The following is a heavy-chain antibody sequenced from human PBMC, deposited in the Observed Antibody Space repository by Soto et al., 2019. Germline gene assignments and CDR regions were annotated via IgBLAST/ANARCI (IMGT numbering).Heavy chain of an antibody. Sequence: ASVKVSCKASGYTFTGYYMHWVRQAPGQGLEWMGWINPNSGGTNYAQKFQGWVTMTRDTSISTAYMELSRLRSDDTAVYYRARDPTIAIFGVVDYYGMDVWGQGTTVTVSS. CDR2: INPNSGGT. V-gene: IGHV1-2*04. CDR1: GYTFTGYY. J-gene: IGHJ6*02. CDR3: ARDPTIAIFGVVDYYGMDV. D-gene: IGHD3-3*01.